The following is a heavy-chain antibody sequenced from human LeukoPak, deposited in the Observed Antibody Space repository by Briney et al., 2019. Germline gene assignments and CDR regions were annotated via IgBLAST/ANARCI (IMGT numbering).Heavy chain of an antibody. CDR3: ARGDGIAAVD. D-gene: IGHD6-13*01. Sequence: WIRQPPGKGLEWIGSIYYSGSTYYNPSLKSRVTISVDTSKNQFSLKLSCVTAADTAVYYCARGDGIAAVDWGQGTLVAVSS. CDR2: IYYSGST. J-gene: IGHJ4*02. V-gene: IGHV4-39*07.